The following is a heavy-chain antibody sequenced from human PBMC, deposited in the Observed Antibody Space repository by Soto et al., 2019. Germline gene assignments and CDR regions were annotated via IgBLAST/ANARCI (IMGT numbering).Heavy chain of an antibody. Sequence: SETLSLTCTVSAASISSYYWSWIRQPPGKGLEWIGYIFYTGTTNYNPSLKSRVTISVDTSKKQFSLKLSSVTAADTAVYYCARGGRILEWLSYFDYWGQGTPVTVPQ. CDR3: ARGGRILEWLSYFDY. CDR2: IFYTGTT. V-gene: IGHV4-59*01. J-gene: IGHJ4*02. D-gene: IGHD3-3*01. CDR1: AASISSYY.